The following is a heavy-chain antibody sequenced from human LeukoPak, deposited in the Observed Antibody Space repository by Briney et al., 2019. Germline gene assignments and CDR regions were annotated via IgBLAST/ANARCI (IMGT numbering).Heavy chain of an antibody. CDR3: SVSYGDYVSGYFQH. CDR1: GYTFTDYY. D-gene: IGHD4-17*01. V-gene: IGHV1-2*02. Sequence: ASVKVSCKASGYTFTDYYMHWVRQAPGQGLEWMGWINPNSGGTKYAQKFQDRVTMTRDTSISTAYMELSRLRSDDTAVYYCSVSYGDYVSGYFQHWGQGTLVTVSS. J-gene: IGHJ1*01. CDR2: INPNSGGT.